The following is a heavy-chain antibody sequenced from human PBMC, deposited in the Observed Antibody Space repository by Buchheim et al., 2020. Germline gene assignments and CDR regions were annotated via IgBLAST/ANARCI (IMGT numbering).Heavy chain of an antibody. CDR3: VRGRGYDILTGYYPFDY. CDR2: IFYSGTT. Sequence: QLQLQESGPGPVKPSETLSLTCTVSGGSIKSNSYYWGWIRQPPGKGLEWIGTIFYSGTTYYNTSLKSRVTISIDTSKNQFSLRLTSVSAADTAVYYCVRGRGYDILTGYYPFDYWGQGTL. D-gene: IGHD3-9*01. J-gene: IGHJ4*02. V-gene: IGHV4-39*01. CDR1: GGSIKSNSYY.